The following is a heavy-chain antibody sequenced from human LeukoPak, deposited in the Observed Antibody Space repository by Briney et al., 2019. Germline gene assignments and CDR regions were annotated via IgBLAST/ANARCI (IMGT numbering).Heavy chain of an antibody. D-gene: IGHD3-9*01. J-gene: IGHJ4*02. V-gene: IGHV3-23*01. CDR1: GFTFSSYG. CDR2: ISGSGGST. CDR3: SKAGSDYDILTGYSTFFDY. Sequence: PGGSLRLSCAASGFTFSSYGMSWVRQAPGKGLEWVSAISGSGGSTYYADFVKGRFTISRDNSKNTLYLQMNSLRAEDTAVYYCSKAGSDYDILTGYSTFFDYWGQGTLVTVSS.